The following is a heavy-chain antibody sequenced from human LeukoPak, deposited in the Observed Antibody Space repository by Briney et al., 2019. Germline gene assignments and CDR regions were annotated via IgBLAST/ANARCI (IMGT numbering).Heavy chain of an antibody. D-gene: IGHD6-19*01. Sequence: PGGSLRLSCAASGFPFTSHWLSWFRQSPGRGLEWVAYINSDGSEKNYVDSVKGRFTISRDNARNSQFLQMNSLRAEDTAVYYCASGGGWVFFNWGQGTLVTVSS. CDR1: GFPFTSHW. CDR3: ASGGGWVFFN. CDR2: INSDGSEK. J-gene: IGHJ4*02. V-gene: IGHV3-7*01.